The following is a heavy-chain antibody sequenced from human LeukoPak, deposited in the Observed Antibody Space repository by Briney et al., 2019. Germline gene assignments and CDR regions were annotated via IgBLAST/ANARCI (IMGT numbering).Heavy chain of an antibody. D-gene: IGHD6-19*01. CDR1: GFTFKSYY. CDR2: INPSGGST. J-gene: IGHJ4*02. Sequence: APVKVSCEASGFTFKSYYMHWVRQAPEQGLEWMGIINPSGGSTSYAQKFQGRVTMTRDTSTSTVYMELSSLRSEDTAVYYCAVTSSGWYFDYWGQGTLVTVSS. V-gene: IGHV1-46*02. CDR3: AVTSSGWYFDY.